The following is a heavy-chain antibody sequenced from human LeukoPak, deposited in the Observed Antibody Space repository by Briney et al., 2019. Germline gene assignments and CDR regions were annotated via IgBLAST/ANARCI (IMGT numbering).Heavy chain of an antibody. D-gene: IGHD3-3*01. J-gene: IGHJ4*02. CDR1: GFTFSTYA. CDR2: ISGSGRTT. Sequence: QSGGSLRLSCTASGFTFSTYAMTWVRQAPGRGLEWVSIISGSGRTTYYADTVQGRFTISRDNSENTLYLQMNSLGAEDTAVYYCAKGTTIFGVVTVDFDYWGQGTLVTVSS. CDR3: AKGTTIFGVVTVDFDY. V-gene: IGHV3-23*01.